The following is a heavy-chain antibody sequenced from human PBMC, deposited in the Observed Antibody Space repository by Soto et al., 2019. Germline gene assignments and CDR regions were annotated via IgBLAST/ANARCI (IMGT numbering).Heavy chain of an antibody. Sequence: GGSLRLSCEASGFTFSDHYMDWVRQAPAKGLEWVGRTRKKINGYTTEYAASVKGRFTISRDDSKTSLYLQMNSLKTEDTAVYYCVRVSTNFDFDYWGQGTLVTVSS. CDR3: VRVSTNFDFDY. CDR2: TRKKINGYTT. J-gene: IGHJ4*02. V-gene: IGHV3-72*01. D-gene: IGHD1-7*01. CDR1: GFTFSDHY.